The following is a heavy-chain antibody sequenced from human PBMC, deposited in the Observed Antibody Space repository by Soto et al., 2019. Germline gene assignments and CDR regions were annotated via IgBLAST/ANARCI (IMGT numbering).Heavy chain of an antibody. D-gene: IGHD1-26*01. V-gene: IGHV1-18*01. CDR3: ARDMCGIDY. CDR2: INPYNGNT. Sequence: QVQLVQSGAEVKKPGASVKVSCKASGYTFTSYVISWVRQAPGQGLEWMGWINPYNGNTNSAQKLQGRVTMTTYTSTTTSYKETSSLCSDDTAVYYCARDMCGIDYWGPGTLVTVSS. CDR1: GYTFTSYV. J-gene: IGHJ4*02.